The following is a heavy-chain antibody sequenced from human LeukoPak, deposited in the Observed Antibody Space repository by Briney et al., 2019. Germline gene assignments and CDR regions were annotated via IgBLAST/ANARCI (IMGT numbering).Heavy chain of an antibody. Sequence: PGGSLRLSCAASGFTFSDYYMSWIRQAPGKGLEWVSYISSGSSYTNYADSVKGRFTISRDNAKKSLYLQMNSLRAEDTAVYYCARPLGTGAFGELSWGQGTLVTVSS. CDR2: ISSGSSYT. D-gene: IGHD3-10*01. CDR3: ARPLGTGAFGELS. CDR1: GFTFSDYY. J-gene: IGHJ5*02. V-gene: IGHV3-11*06.